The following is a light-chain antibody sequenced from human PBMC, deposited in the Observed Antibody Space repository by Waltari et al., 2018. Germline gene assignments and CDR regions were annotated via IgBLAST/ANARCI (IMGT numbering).Light chain of an antibody. Sequence: DVVMTQSPLSLPVTLGQAASISCKSSQSLVHSDGHTNLNWFQQRPGQSPRRLIYRVSNRDSGVPDRFSGSGSGTDFTLKINKVEAEDVGVYYCMQGTHWPYTFGQGTKLDIK. J-gene: IGKJ2*01. CDR3: MQGTHWPYT. CDR2: RVS. V-gene: IGKV2-30*02. CDR1: QSLVHSDGHTN.